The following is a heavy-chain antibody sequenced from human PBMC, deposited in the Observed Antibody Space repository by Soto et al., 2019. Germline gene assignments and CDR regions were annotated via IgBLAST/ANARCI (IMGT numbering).Heavy chain of an antibody. D-gene: IGHD4-4*01. CDR2: IYSGGST. Sequence: GGSLSLSCAASGFTVSSNYMSWVRQAPGKGLEWVSVIYSGGSTYYADSVKGRFTISRHNSKNTLYLQMNSLRAEDTAVYYCARDYSKAHYYYYMDVWGKGTTDTVSS. CDR1: GFTVSSNY. V-gene: IGHV3-53*04. J-gene: IGHJ6*03. CDR3: ARDYSKAHYYYYMDV.